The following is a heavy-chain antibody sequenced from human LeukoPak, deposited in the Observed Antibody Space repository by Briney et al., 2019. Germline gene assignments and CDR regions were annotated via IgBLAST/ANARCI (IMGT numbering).Heavy chain of an antibody. CDR3: ARGWYYFDY. CDR2: IKYSGIT. Sequence: SETLSLTCSVSGGSIGSTNYYWGWIRQPPGKGLEWIGSIKYSGITYYNPSLKSRVTISVDTSKNQFSLNLTSVTAADTAVYYCARGWYYFDYWGQGTLVTVSS. V-gene: IGHV4-39*07. D-gene: IGHD6-13*01. CDR1: GGSIGSTNYY. J-gene: IGHJ4*02.